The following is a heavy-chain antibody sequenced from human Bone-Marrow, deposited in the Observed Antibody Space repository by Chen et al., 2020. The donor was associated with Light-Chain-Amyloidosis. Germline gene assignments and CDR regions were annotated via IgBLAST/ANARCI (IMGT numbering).Heavy chain of an antibody. CDR1: GGSISSSSYY. D-gene: IGHD3-9*01. V-gene: IGHV4-39*01. CDR3: ARHRYFVAAPTDWFDP. J-gene: IGHJ5*02. CDR2: IYYSGST. Sequence: QLQLQESGPGLVKPSETLSLTCTVSGGSISSSSYYWGWIRQPPGKGLEWIGSIYYSGSTYYNPSFKSRVTISGDTSKNQFSLNLSSVTSADTAVYYCARHRYFVAAPTDWFDPWGQGTLVTVSS.